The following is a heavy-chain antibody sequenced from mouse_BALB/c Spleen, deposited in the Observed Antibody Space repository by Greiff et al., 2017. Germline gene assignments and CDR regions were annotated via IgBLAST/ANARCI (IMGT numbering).Heavy chain of an antibody. CDR3: AIFDFDY. J-gene: IGHJ2*01. CDR1: GFNIKDTY. CDR2: IDPANGNT. Sequence: EVKLMESGAELVKPGASVKLSCTASGFNIKDTYMHWVKQRPEQGLEWIGRIDPANGNTKYDPKFQGKATITADTSSNTAYLQLSSLTSEDTAVYYCAIFDFDYWGQGTTLTVSS. V-gene: IGHV14-3*02.